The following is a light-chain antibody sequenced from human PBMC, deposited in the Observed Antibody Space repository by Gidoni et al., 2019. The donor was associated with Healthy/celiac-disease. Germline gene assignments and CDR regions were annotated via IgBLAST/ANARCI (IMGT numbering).Light chain of an antibody. Sequence: SVRTQPPSASGTPGQRGTISCSGSSSNIGSNTVNWDHHLPGTAPKLLIYSINQRPSGVPDRFSGSKSGTSASLAISGLQSEDEADYYCAAWDDSLNGWVFGGGTKLTVL. CDR2: SIN. CDR1: SSNIGSNT. CDR3: AAWDDSLNGWV. J-gene: IGLJ3*02. V-gene: IGLV1-44*01.